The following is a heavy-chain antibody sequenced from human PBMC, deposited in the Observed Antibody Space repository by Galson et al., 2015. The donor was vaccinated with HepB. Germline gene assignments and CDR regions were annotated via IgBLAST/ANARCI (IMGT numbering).Heavy chain of an antibody. CDR3: ARNGFSYGSGSHLDV. Sequence: SVKVSCKASGYTFIDYYMHWVRQAPGQGLEWMGRINPNSGATNYAQKFQGRVTLTRDTSINTAYMELSRLRSDDTAVYYCARNGFSYGSGSHLDVWGRGTTVTVSS. CDR1: GYTFIDYY. V-gene: IGHV1-2*06. CDR2: INPNSGAT. D-gene: IGHD3-10*01. J-gene: IGHJ6*02.